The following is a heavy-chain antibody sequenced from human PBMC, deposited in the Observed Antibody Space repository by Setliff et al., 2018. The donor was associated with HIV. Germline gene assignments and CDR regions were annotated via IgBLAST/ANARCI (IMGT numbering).Heavy chain of an antibody. Sequence: ASVKVSCKASGYTFTSLDINWVRQATGQGPEWMGWLNPTSGNTGSAQRFQGRVTMTRNTSISIAYMELNNLRSEDTAVYFCARTWGAGVTGYWFEPWGQGTRVTVSS. J-gene: IGHJ5*02. CDR2: LNPTSGNT. CDR3: ARTWGAGVTGYWFEP. V-gene: IGHV1-8*01. CDR1: GYTFTSLD. D-gene: IGHD3-9*01.